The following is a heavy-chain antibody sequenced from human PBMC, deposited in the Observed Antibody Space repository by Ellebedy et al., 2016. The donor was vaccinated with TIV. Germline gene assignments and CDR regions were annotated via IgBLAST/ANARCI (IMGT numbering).Heavy chain of an antibody. CDR2: IRYDGSDK. J-gene: IGHJ5*02. D-gene: IGHD3-10*01. CDR1: GFTFHSYG. V-gene: IGHV3-30*02. Sequence: GESLKISCAASGFTFHSYGMHWVRQAPGKGLEWVTFIRYDGSDKYYADSVKGRFTVSRDNPKNTLTLQMNSLRLEDTAVYYCAKVLFAFGEFESPFDPWGQGTLVIVSS. CDR3: AKVLFAFGEFESPFDP.